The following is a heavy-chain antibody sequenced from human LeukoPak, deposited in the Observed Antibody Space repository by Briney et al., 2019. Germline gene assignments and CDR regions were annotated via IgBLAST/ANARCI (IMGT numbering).Heavy chain of an antibody. CDR1: GYTFTGHY. CDR2: INPNSGGT. Sequence: ASVKVSCKASGYTFTGHYIHWVRQAPGQGLEWMGWINPNSGGTKYAQKFQGRVTMTRDTSISTAYMELSRLRSDDTAVYYCAREPSGDGYNHETIDYWGQGTLVTVSS. CDR3: AREPSGDGYNHETIDY. D-gene: IGHD5-24*01. V-gene: IGHV1-2*02. J-gene: IGHJ4*02.